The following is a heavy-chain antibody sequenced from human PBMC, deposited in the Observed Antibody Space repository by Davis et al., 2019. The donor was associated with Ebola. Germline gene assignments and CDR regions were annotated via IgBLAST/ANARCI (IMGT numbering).Heavy chain of an antibody. CDR3: ARDLNNIFDWSTNGMDV. D-gene: IGHD3-9*01. V-gene: IGHV4-34*01. Sequence: SETLSLTCTVSGGSISSYYWSWIRQPPGKGLEWIGEINHSGSTNYNPSLKSRVTISVDTSKTQFSLKLSSVTAADTAVYYCARDLNNIFDWSTNGMDVWGQGTTVTVSS. CDR2: INHSGST. J-gene: IGHJ6*02. CDR1: GGSISSYY.